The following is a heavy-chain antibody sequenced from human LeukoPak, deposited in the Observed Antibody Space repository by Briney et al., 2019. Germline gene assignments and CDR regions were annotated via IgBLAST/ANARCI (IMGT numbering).Heavy chain of an antibody. CDR3: ARHGGDGYNSLDYYYYMDV. Sequence: SGTLSLTCVVSGGSISSTSYYWGWIRQPPGKGLEWIGSIYYSGSTYYSPSFQGQVTISADKSISTAYLQWSSLKASDTAMYYCARHGGDGYNSLDYYYYMDVWGKGTTVTVSS. J-gene: IGHJ6*03. CDR1: GGSISSTSYY. CDR2: IYYSGST. V-gene: IGHV4-39*07. D-gene: IGHD5-24*01.